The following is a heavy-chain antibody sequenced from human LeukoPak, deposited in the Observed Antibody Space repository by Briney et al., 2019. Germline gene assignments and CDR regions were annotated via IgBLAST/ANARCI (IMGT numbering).Heavy chain of an antibody. J-gene: IGHJ6*02. CDR3: AREKFAYYYDSSGYPYYYGMDV. Sequence: GESLKISCRGSGYSFSSYWIAWVRQMPGKGLEWMGIIYPGDSDTRYSPSFQGQVTISADKSISTAYLQWSSLKASDTAMYYCAREKFAYYYDSSGYPYYYGMDVWGQGTTVTVSS. V-gene: IGHV5-51*01. CDR2: IYPGDSDT. D-gene: IGHD3-22*01. CDR1: GYSFSSYW.